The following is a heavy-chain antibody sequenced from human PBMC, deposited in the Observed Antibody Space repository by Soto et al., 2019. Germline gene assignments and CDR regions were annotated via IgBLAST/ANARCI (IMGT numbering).Heavy chain of an antibody. J-gene: IGHJ3*02. CDR1: GGSISSSNW. V-gene: IGHV4-4*02. D-gene: IGHD3-22*01. CDR3: ARDQYYYDSSGYGGDAFDI. CDR2: IYHSGST. Sequence: SETLSLTCAVSGGSISSSNWWSWVRQPPGKGLEGIGQIYHSGSTHYDPSLKSRVLISVDKSKNQFSLKLSSVTAADTAVYYWARDQYYYDSSGYGGDAFDIWGQGTMVTVSS.